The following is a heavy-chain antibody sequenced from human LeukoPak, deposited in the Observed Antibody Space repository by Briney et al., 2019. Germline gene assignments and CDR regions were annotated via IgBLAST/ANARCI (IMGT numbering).Heavy chain of an antibody. Sequence: GRSLRLSCAASGFTFSSYWMHWVRQVPGKGLVWVSCINSEGSSTNYADSVKGRFTISRDNAKNTLFLQMNSLRAEDRAVYYCARDSRDCRGGNCYPDYWGQGTLVTVSS. D-gene: IGHD2-15*01. CDR1: GFTFSSYW. V-gene: IGHV3-74*01. CDR3: ARDSRDCRGGNCYPDY. CDR2: INSEGSST. J-gene: IGHJ4*02.